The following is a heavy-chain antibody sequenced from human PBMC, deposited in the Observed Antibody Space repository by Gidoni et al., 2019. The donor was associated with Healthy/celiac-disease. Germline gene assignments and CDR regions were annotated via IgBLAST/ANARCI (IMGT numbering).Heavy chain of an antibody. CDR1: GFTFSSYW. D-gene: IGHD6-6*01. J-gene: IGHJ4*02. CDR3: ARDALSSSPGN. V-gene: IGHV3-7*01. Sequence: EVQLVESGGGLVQPGGSLRLSCAASGFTFSSYWMSWVRQAPGKGLEWVANIKQDGSENYYVDSVKGRFTISRDNAKNSLYLQMNSLRAEDTAVYYCARDALSSSPGNWGQGTLVTVSS. CDR2: IKQDGSEN.